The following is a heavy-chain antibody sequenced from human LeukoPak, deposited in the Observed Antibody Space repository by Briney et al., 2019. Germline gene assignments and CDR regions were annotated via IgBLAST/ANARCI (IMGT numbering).Heavy chain of an antibody. D-gene: IGHD1-26*01. V-gene: IGHV3-23*01. CDR2: ISGSGGST. J-gene: IGHJ5*02. CDR3: AKSVVGATSTRFDP. CDR1: GFTFSSYA. Sequence: GGSLRLSCAASGFTFSSYAMSWVRQAPGKGLECFSAISGSGGSTYHADSVKGRFTISRDNSKNTLYLQMNSLRAEDTAVYYCAKSVVGATSTRFDPWGQGTLVTVSS.